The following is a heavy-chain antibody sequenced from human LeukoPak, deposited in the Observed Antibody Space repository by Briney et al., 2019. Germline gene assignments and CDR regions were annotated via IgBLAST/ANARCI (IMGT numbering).Heavy chain of an antibody. D-gene: IGHD6-13*01. CDR1: GFTFSSYW. CDR2: INSNGSST. V-gene: IGHV3-74*01. CDR3: SSSWYWGFKV. J-gene: IGHJ4*02. Sequence: GGSLRLSCAASGFTFSSYWMHWVRQAPGKGLVWVSRINSNGSSTSYADSVKGRFTISRDNAKNTLYLQMNSLRAEDTAVYYCSSSWYWGFKVWGQGTLVTVSS.